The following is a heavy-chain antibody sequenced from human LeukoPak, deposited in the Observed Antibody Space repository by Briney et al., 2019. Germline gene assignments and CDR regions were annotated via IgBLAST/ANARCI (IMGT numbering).Heavy chain of an antibody. D-gene: IGHD1-26*01. V-gene: IGHV4-59*01. CDR2: IYYSGST. CDR3: ARDGDSGSFRLRAYAFDI. CDR1: GGSISSYY. J-gene: IGHJ3*02. Sequence: PSETLSLTCTVSGGSISSYYWSWIRQPPGKGLEWVGYIYYSGSTNYNPSLKSRVTISVDTSKNQFSLKLSSVTAADTAVYYCARDGDSGSFRLRAYAFDIWGQGTMVTVSS.